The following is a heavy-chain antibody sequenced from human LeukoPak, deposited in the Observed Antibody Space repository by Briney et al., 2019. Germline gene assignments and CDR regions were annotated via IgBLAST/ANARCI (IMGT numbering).Heavy chain of an antibody. CDR3: ARGELDFWSGYYHPKRWFDP. CDR2: INHSGST. D-gene: IGHD3-3*01. CDR1: GGSLSGCY. J-gene: IGHJ5*02. Sequence: SETLSLTCAVYGGSLSGCYWSWIRQPPGKGLEWIGEINHSGSTNYNPSLKSRVTISVDTSKNQFSLKLSSVTAADTAVYYCARGELDFWSGYYHPKRWFDPWGQGTLVTVSS. V-gene: IGHV4-34*01.